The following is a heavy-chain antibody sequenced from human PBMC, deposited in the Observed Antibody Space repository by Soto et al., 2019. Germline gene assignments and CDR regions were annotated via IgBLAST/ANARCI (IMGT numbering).Heavy chain of an antibody. Sequence: QVQLVQSGDEVKKPGASVKVSCKASGYIFVNYGIAWVRQAPGQGLEWMGWISPYTGNTHSATKVQGRLTMTTDTSTSTAYMDPGSLTSDDTAVYYCGMVDNYVTPSPQDVWGQGTTVTVSS. V-gene: IGHV1-18*01. CDR2: ISPYTGNT. CDR1: GYIFVNYG. CDR3: GMVDNYVTPSPQDV. J-gene: IGHJ6*02. D-gene: IGHD3-16*01.